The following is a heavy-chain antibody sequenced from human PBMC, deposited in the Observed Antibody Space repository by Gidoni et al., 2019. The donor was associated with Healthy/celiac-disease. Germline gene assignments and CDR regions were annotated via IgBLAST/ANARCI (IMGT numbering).Heavy chain of an antibody. CDR3: ARDWGDYDSSGYYSYYGMDV. D-gene: IGHD3-22*01. CDR1: GGTFSRYA. CDR2: LIPIFGTA. V-gene: IGHV1-69*01. J-gene: IGHJ6*02. Sequence: QVQLVQSGAEVKQPGSSVTVSCKASGGTFSRYAIRWVRQAPGQGLEWMGGLIPIFGTANYAQKVQGRVTITADESTSTASMELSSLRSEDTAVYYCARDWGDYDSSGYYSYYGMDVWGQGTTVTVSS.